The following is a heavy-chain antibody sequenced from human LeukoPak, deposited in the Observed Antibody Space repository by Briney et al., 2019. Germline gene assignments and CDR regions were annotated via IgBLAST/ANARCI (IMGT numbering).Heavy chain of an antibody. CDR1: GYTFTTYG. V-gene: IGHV1-69*06. CDR3: ARTAAGTIPLDY. J-gene: IGHJ4*02. D-gene: IGHD6-13*01. CDR2: IIPIFGTA. Sequence: SVKVSCKASGYTFTTYGISWVRQAPGQGLEWMGGIIPIFGTANYAQKFQGRVTITADKSTSTAYMELSSLRSEDTAVYYCARTAAGTIPLDYWGQGTLVTVSS.